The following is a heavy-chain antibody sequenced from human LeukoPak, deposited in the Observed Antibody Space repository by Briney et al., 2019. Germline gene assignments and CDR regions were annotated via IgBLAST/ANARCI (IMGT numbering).Heavy chain of an antibody. V-gene: IGHV3-33*01. CDR1: GFTFSSYG. Sequence: SGGSLRLSCAASGFTFSSYGMHWVRQAPGKGLEWVAVIWYDGSNKYYADSVKGRFTISRDNSKNTLYLQMNSLRAEDTAVYYCAREGPDYGDLDYWGQGTLVTVSS. D-gene: IGHD4-17*01. J-gene: IGHJ4*02. CDR3: AREGPDYGDLDY. CDR2: IWYDGSNK.